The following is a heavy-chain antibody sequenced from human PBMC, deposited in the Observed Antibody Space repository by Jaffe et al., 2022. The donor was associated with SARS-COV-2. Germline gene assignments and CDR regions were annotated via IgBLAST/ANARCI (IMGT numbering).Heavy chain of an antibody. V-gene: IGHV3-53*01. J-gene: IGHJ5*02. CDR3: ARHDWFDP. Sequence: EVQLVESGGGLIQPGGSLRLSCAASGFIVSSDYMNWVRQAPGKGLEWVSVMYSDGRTYYADSVKGRFTISRDNSKNTLYLQMNSLRAEDTAVYYCARHDWFDPWGPGTRVTVSS. CDR2: MYSDGRT. CDR1: GFIVSSDY.